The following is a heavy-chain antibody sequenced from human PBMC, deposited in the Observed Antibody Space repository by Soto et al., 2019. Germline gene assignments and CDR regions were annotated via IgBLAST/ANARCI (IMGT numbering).Heavy chain of an antibody. Sequence: GGSLRLACGASGFPFDTYTMNWVRQAPGKGPEWVSSTSSRSSQTYYADSVQGRFSISRDNAKNSPYLQMSSLRAEDTAVYHCARHGGWGFLDYWGQGTRVTVSS. V-gene: IGHV3-21*06. CDR1: GFPFDTYT. CDR3: ARHGGWGFLDY. CDR2: TSSRSSQT. J-gene: IGHJ4*02. D-gene: IGHD7-27*01.